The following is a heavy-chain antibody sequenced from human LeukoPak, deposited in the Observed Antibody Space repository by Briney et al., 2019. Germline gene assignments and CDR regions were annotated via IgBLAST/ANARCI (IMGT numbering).Heavy chain of an antibody. D-gene: IGHD6-13*01. CDR3: VRSSSWYGDDY. Sequence: ASVKVSCKASGYTFTGYYMHWVRQAPGQGLEWMGRINPNSGGTNYAQKFQGRVTMTRDTPISTAYMELSRLRSDDTAVYYCVRSSSWYGDDYWGQGTLVTVSS. CDR2: INPNSGGT. CDR1: GYTFTGYY. J-gene: IGHJ4*02. V-gene: IGHV1-2*06.